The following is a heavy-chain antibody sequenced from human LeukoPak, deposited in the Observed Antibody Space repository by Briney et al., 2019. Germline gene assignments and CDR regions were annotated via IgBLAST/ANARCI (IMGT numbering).Heavy chain of an antibody. Sequence: ASVKVSCKVSGYTLTELSMHWVRQAPGKGLEWMGGFDPEDGETIYAQKFQGRVTMTEDTSTDTAYMELSSLRSEDTAVYYCATAVVTAARKDYWGQGTLVTVSS. CDR1: GYTLTELS. J-gene: IGHJ4*02. CDR3: ATAVVTAARKDY. D-gene: IGHD2-21*02. CDR2: FDPEDGET. V-gene: IGHV1-24*01.